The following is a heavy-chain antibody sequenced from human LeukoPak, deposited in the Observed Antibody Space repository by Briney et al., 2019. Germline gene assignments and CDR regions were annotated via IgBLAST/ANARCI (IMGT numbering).Heavy chain of an antibody. CDR3: ARKAATYYYDSSGYWFDP. D-gene: IGHD3-22*01. V-gene: IGHV4-4*02. J-gene: IGHJ5*02. Sequence: SGTLSLTCAVSGGSISSSNWWSWVRQPPGKGLEWIGEIYHSGSTNYNPSLKSRVTISVDKSKNQFSLKLSSVTAADTAVYYCARKAATYYYDSSGYWFDPWGQGTLVTVSS. CDR1: GGSISSSNW. CDR2: IYHSGST.